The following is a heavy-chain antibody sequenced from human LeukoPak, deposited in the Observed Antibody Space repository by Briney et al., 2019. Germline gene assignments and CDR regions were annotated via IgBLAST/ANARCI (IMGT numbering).Heavy chain of an antibody. J-gene: IGHJ6*03. D-gene: IGHD3-22*01. V-gene: IGHV3-43*02. CDR2: NSGDGGST. CDR3: AKDSSGYYTRWYYYYYMDV. Sequence: GGSLRLSCAASGFTFDDYAMHWVRQAAGKGLEWVSLNSGDGGSTYYADSVKGRFTISRDNSKNSLYLQMNSLRTEDTALYYCAKDSSGYYTRWYYYYYMDVWGKGTTVTVSS. CDR1: GFTFDDYA.